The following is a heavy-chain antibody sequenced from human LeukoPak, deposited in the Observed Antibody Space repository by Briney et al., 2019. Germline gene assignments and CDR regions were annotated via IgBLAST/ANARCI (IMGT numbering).Heavy chain of an antibody. Sequence: EASVKVSCKASGGTFSSYAISWVRQAPGQGLEWMGGIIPIFGTANYAQKFQGRVTITADESTSTAYMELSSLRSEDTAVYYCARPVDGYSSSWYWFDPWGQGTLVTVSS. CDR1: GGTFSSYA. CDR3: ARPVDGYSSSWYWFDP. D-gene: IGHD6-13*01. CDR2: IIPIFGTA. V-gene: IGHV1-69*13. J-gene: IGHJ5*02.